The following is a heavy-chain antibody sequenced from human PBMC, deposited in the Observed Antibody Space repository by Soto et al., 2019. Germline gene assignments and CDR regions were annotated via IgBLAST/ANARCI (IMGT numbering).Heavy chain of an antibody. CDR1: LSAIITRHHN. CDR2: IYYSGST. CDR3: ARDAVRGPLYNWFDP. Sequence: TLSLTCTVSLSAIITRHHNCTRIRPPPGKGLEWIGYIYYSGSTYYNPSLKSRVTISVDTSKNQFSLKLSSVTAADTAVYYCARDAVRGPLYNWFDPWGQGTLVTVSS. V-gene: IGHV4-30-4*01. D-gene: IGHD3-10*01. J-gene: IGHJ5*02.